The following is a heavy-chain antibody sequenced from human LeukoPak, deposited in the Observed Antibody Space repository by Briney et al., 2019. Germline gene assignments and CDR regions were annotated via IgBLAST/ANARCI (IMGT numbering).Heavy chain of an antibody. V-gene: IGHV1-46*01. Sequence: ASVKVSCKASGYTFTSYYMHWVRQAPGQGLEWMGIINPIGGSTSYAKKFQGRVTMTRDTSTSTVYMERSSPGSEGTAVYYCARDLGDSGSLEYWGQGTLVTVSS. CDR2: INPIGGST. CDR3: ARDLGDSGSLEY. J-gene: IGHJ4*02. D-gene: IGHD1-26*01. CDR1: GYTFTSYY.